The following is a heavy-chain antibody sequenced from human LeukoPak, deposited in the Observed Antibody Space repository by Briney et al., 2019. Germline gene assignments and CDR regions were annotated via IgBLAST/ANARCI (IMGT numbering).Heavy chain of an antibody. CDR2: IIRNNGSI. CDR1: RFTLDVYT. J-gene: IGHJ4*02. CDR3: TKDRRDSGGWYGEFDY. V-gene: IGHV3-9*01. Sequence: SLRVSRVAPRFTLDVYTTHGGRQAPGGGVEWGSAIIRNNGSIGYADTVKGRYTISTDNAKNSLYLQINRLRAEETTTYYCTKDRRDSGGWYGEFDYWGQGTLVTAPS. D-gene: IGHD6-19*01.